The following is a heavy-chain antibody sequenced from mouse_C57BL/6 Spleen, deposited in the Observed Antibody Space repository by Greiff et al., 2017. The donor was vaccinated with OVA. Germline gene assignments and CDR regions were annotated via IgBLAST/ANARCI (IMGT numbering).Heavy chain of an antibody. CDR1: GYTFTDYN. CDR2: INPNNGGT. CDR3: ARSSNYHRNYALDY. J-gene: IGHJ4*01. D-gene: IGHD2-5*01. V-gene: IGHV1-18*01. Sequence: VQLQQSGPELVKPGASVKLPCKASGYTFTDYNMDWVKQSHGQGLEWIGDINPNNGGTIYNQKFKGKATLTVDKSSSTAYMELRSLTSEDSAVYYCARSSNYHRNYALDYWGQGTTVTVSS.